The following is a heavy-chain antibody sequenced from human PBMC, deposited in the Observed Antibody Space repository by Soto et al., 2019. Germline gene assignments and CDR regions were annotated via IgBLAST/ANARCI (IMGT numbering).Heavy chain of an antibody. CDR2: INHSGST. CDR3: ARGGVVVVPAAIDYYYYMDV. Sequence: SETLSLTCAVYGGSFSGYYWSWIRQPPGKGLEWIGEINHSGSTNYNPSLKSRVTISVDTSKNQFSLKLSSVTAADTAVYYCARGGVVVVPAAIDYYYYMDVWGKGTTVTVSS. V-gene: IGHV4-34*01. CDR1: GGSFSGYY. D-gene: IGHD2-2*01. J-gene: IGHJ6*03.